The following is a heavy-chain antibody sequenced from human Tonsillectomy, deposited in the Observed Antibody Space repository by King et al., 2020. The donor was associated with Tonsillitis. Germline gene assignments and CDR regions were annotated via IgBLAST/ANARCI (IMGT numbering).Heavy chain of an antibody. CDR2: ISTYNGNT. D-gene: IGHD4/OR15-4a*01. V-gene: IGHV1-18*04. CDR3: ARDFYGEDY. CDR1: GYTFTSYA. J-gene: IGHJ4*02. Sequence: QLVQSGTEVKEPGASVKVSCKASGYTFTSYALSWVRQAPGQGLEWMGWISTYNGNTNYAHNFQGRVTMTTDTSTSTVYMDLRSLRSDDTAMYYCARDFYGEDYWGRGTLVTVSS.